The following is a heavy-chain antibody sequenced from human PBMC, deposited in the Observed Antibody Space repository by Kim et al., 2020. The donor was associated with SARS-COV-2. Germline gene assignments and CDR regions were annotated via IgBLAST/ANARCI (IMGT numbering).Heavy chain of an antibody. Sequence: SETLSLTCAVSGGSISSSNWWSWVRQPPGKGLEWIGEIYHSGSTNYNPSLKSRVTISVDKSKNQFSLKLSSVTAADTAVYYCAREGGGNIVATIRRGFDYWGQGTLVTVSS. D-gene: IGHD5-12*01. J-gene: IGHJ4*02. CDR3: AREGGGNIVATIRRGFDY. CDR2: IYHSGST. V-gene: IGHV4-4*02. CDR1: GGSISSSNW.